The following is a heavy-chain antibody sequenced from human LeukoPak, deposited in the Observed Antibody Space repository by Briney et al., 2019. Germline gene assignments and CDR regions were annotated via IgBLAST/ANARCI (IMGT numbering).Heavy chain of an antibody. J-gene: IGHJ4*02. V-gene: IGHV4-61*02. CDR3: AGTSQTYYDVLTGYYNVIFDY. CDR2: IYTSGST. Sequence: PSETLSLTCTVSGGSISSGSYYWSWIRQPAGKGLEWIGRIYTSGSTNYNPSLKSRVTISVDTSKNQFSLKLSSVTAADTAVYYCAGTSQTYYDVLTGYYNVIFDYWGQGTLVTVSS. CDR1: GGSISSGSYY. D-gene: IGHD3-9*01.